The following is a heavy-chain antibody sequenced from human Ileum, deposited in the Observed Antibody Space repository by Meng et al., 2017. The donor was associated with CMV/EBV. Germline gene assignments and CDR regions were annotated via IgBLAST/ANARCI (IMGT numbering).Heavy chain of an antibody. V-gene: IGHV4-39*07. CDR2: IYYSGST. CDR1: GGSISSSSYY. J-gene: IGHJ4*02. D-gene: IGHD3-10*01. CDR3: AKDLPRGPSDY. Sequence: HLQLQESGPGLVKPSETLSLTCTVSGGSISSSSYYWGWIRQPPGKGLEWIGSIYYSGSTYYNPSLKSRVTISVDTSKNQFSLKLSSVTAADTAVYYCAKDLPRGPSDYWSQGTLVTVSS.